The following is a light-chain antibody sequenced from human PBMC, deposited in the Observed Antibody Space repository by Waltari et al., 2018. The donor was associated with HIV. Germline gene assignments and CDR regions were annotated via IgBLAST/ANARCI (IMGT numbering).Light chain of an antibody. CDR2: GAS. Sequence: EIVLTQSPGTLSLSPGERATLSCRSSQSVSSSYLAWYQQKPGQAPMLLIYGASIRATGIPDRLSGSGSGTDFTIIISRLEPEDFAVYYCQQYGSSPRFTFGPGTKVDIK. CDR1: QSVSSSY. J-gene: IGKJ3*01. V-gene: IGKV3-20*01. CDR3: QQYGSSPRFT.